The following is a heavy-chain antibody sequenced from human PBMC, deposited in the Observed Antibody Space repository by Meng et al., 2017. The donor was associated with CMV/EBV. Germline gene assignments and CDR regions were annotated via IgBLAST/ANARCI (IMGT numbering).Heavy chain of an antibody. Sequence: GESLKISCAASGFTFSSYSMNWVRQAPGKGLEWVSSISSSSSYIYYADSAKGRFTISRDNAKNSLYLQMNSLRAEDTAVYYCARGAAARPIDYWGQGTLVTVSS. V-gene: IGHV3-21*01. J-gene: IGHJ4*02. CDR3: ARGAAARPIDY. CDR1: GFTFSSYS. CDR2: ISSSSSYI. D-gene: IGHD6-6*01.